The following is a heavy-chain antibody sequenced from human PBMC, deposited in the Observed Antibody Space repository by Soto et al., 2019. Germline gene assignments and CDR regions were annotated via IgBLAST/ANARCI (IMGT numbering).Heavy chain of an antibody. V-gene: IGHV3-23*01. D-gene: IGHD6-25*01. J-gene: IGHJ6*02. CDR1: GFTFSSYA. CDR2: ISGSGGST. Sequence: QPGGSLRLSCAASGFTFSSYAMSWVRQAPGKGLEWVSAISGSGGSTYYADSVKGRFTISRDNSKNTLYLQMNSLRAEDTAVYYCAKERAQRRHYYYYYGMDVWGQGTTVTVSS. CDR3: AKERAQRRHYYYYYGMDV.